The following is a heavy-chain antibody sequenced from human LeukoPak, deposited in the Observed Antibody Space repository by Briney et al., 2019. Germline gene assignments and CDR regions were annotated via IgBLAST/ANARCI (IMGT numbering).Heavy chain of an antibody. Sequence: PGGSLRLSCAASGFTFSSYSMNWARQAPGKGLEWVSSISSSSSYIYYADSVKGRFTISRDNAKNSLYLQMNSLRAEDTAVYYCARETGGYDILTGYQYYFDYWGQGTLVTVSS. CDR1: GFTFSSYS. CDR3: ARETGGYDILTGYQYYFDY. J-gene: IGHJ4*02. V-gene: IGHV3-21*01. D-gene: IGHD3-9*01. CDR2: ISSSSSYI.